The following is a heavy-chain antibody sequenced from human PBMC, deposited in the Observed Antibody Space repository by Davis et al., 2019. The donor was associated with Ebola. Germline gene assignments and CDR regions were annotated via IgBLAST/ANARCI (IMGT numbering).Heavy chain of an antibody. CDR3: ARMYSSSSVSVDY. CDR2: ISSSSSYI. D-gene: IGHD6-6*01. J-gene: IGHJ4*02. Sequence: PGGSLRLSCAASGFTFSSYSMNWVRQAPGKGLEWVSSISSSSSYIYYADSVKGRFTISRDNAKNSLYLQMNSLRAEDTAVYYCARMYSSSSVSVDYWGQGTLVTVSS. CDR1: GFTFSSYS. V-gene: IGHV3-21*01.